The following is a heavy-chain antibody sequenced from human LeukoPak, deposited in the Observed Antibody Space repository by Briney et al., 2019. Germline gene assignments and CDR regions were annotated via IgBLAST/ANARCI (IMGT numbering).Heavy chain of an antibody. Sequence: PGGSLRLSCAASGFTVSSNYMSWVRQAPGKGLEWVSVIYSGGSTYYADSVKGRFTSSRDNSKSTLYLQMNNLRAEDTAVYYCAKNRGTGMAFYDYWGQGTQVTVSS. CDR1: GFTVSSNY. D-gene: IGHD5-18*01. CDR3: AKNRGTGMAFYDY. V-gene: IGHV3-53*01. CDR2: IYSGGST. J-gene: IGHJ4*02.